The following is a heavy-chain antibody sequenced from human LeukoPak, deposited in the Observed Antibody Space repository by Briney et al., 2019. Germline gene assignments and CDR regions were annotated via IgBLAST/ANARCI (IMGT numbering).Heavy chain of an antibody. CDR2: IYHSGST. CDR3: ARDFWSGRNWFDP. V-gene: IGHV4-4*02. CDR1: GGSISSSNW. J-gene: IGHJ5*02. D-gene: IGHD3-3*01. Sequence: PSGTLSLTCAVSGGSISSSNWWSWVRQPPGKGLEWIGEIYHSGSTNYNPSRKSRDTISVDTPKNQFSLKLSSVTAADTAVYYCARDFWSGRNWFDPWGQGTLVTVSS.